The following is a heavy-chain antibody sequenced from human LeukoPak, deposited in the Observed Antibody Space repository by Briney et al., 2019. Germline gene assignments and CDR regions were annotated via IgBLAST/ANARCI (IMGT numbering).Heavy chain of an antibody. D-gene: IGHD6-19*01. J-gene: IGHJ4*02. V-gene: IGHV3-7*03. CDR3: ARMSGIAVAAIWISYFDY. Sequence: PGESLRLSCAASGFTFGAYYMTWVRQAPGKGLGWVANIKQDGSEKYYVDSVKGRFTISRDNANDSLYLQMNSLRAEDTAVYYCARMSGIAVAAIWISYFDYWGQGTLVTVSS. CDR2: IKQDGSEK. CDR1: GFTFGAYY.